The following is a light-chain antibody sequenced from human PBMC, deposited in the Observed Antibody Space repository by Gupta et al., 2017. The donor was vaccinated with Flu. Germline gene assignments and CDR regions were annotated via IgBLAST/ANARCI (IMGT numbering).Light chain of an antibody. CDR3: LLFDYMSDHPIYV. Sequence: TARITCGGNNIGTESVHWYEQKPGQTPVAVVFDDSDRPSQVPERYSGSKSGNTATLTVSRVEVGDEADYYCLLFDYMSDHPIYVFGTGTKVTVL. CDR2: DDS. V-gene: IGLV3-21*02. J-gene: IGLJ1*01. CDR1: NIGTES.